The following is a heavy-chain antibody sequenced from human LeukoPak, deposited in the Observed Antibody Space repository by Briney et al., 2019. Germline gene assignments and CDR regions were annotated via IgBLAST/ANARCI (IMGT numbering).Heavy chain of an antibody. CDR3: ARDRSRWSGTTYGGGFDP. CDR1: GYTFTGYY. D-gene: IGHD1-7*01. J-gene: IGHJ5*02. Sequence: GASVKVSCKASGYTFTGYYMHWVRQAPGQGLEWMGWINPNSGGTNYAQKFQGRVTMTRDTSISTAYMELSRLRSDDTAVYYCARDRSRWSGTTYGGGFDPWGQGTLVTVSS. CDR2: INPNSGGT. V-gene: IGHV1-2*02.